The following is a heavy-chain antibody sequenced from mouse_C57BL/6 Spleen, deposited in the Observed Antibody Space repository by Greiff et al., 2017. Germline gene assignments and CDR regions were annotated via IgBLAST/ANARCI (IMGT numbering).Heavy chain of an antibody. J-gene: IGHJ4*01. D-gene: IGHD1-1*01. V-gene: IGHV5-6*01. CDR2: ISSGGSYT. CDR1: GFTFSSYG. Sequence: EVHLVESGGDLVKPGGSLKLSCAASGFTFSSYGMSWVRQTPDKRLEWVATISSGGSYTYSPDSVKGRFTISRDNAKNTLYLQMSSLKSEDTAMYYCARQGSKGADYAMDYWGQGTSVTVSS. CDR3: ARQGSKGADYAMDY.